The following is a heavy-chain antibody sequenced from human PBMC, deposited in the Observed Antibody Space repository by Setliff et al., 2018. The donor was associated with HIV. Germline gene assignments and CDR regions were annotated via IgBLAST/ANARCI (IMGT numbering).Heavy chain of an antibody. CDR3: ARHERYYFGSGADY. Sequence: SETLSLTCTVSGGSISSSSYYWGWIRQPPGKGLEWIGSIFYSGDTYYNPSLKSRVTISIDTSKNHFSLKLSSLTAADTAVYYCARHERYYFGSGADYWGQGTLVTVSS. D-gene: IGHD3-10*01. CDR2: IFYSGDT. V-gene: IGHV4-39*01. J-gene: IGHJ4*02. CDR1: GGSISSSSYY.